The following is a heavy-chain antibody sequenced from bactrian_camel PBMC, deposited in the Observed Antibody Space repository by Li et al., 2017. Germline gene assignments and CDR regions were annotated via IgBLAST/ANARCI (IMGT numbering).Heavy chain of an antibody. J-gene: IGHJ4*01. CDR3: TPGVY. Sequence: DVQLVESGGGSVQAGGSLRLSCAVSGVTASTYCMGWFRQAPGKGLEWVVTINYAGDSTYYADSVKGRFIISRDDAKNTVFLQLNSLKTEDTAKYYCTPGVYWGQGTQVTVS. D-gene: IGHD2*01. CDR1: GVTASTYC. CDR2: INYAGDST. V-gene: IGHV3S40*01.